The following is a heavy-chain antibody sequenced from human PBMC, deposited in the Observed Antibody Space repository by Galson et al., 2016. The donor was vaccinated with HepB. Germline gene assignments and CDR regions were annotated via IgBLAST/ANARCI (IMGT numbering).Heavy chain of an antibody. CDR1: GGSISSYY. J-gene: IGHJ2*01. CDR3: ARVPPDTASGFFDL. V-gene: IGHV4-59*01. CDR2: IYHSGST. D-gene: IGHD5-18*01. Sequence: ETLSLTCTVSGGSISSYYWSWIRQPPGKGLEWIGFIYHSGSTNYNPSLKSRVTISVDTSKNQFSLKLSSVTAADTAVYYCARVPPDTASGFFDLWGRGTLVTVSS.